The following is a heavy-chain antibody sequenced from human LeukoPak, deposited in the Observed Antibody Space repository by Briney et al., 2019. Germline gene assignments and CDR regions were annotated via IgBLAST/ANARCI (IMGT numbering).Heavy chain of an antibody. V-gene: IGHV3-9*01. Sequence: PGGSLRLSCAASGFTFDDYAMHWVRQAPGKGVEWVSGISWNSGTIGYADSVKGRFTISRDNAKNSLYLQMNSLRAEDTALYYCASGGIYYGAAFDFWGQGSLVTVSA. D-gene: IGHD1-26*01. J-gene: IGHJ4*02. CDR1: GFTFDDYA. CDR2: ISWNSGTI. CDR3: ASGGIYYGAAFDF.